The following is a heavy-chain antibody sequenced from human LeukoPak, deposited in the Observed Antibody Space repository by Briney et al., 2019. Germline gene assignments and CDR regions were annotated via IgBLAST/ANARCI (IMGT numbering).Heavy chain of an antibody. D-gene: IGHD4-23*01. Sequence: GGSLRLSCAASGITFSSSTMIWVRQAPGKGLEWVSYIRGTTNSTIYYADSVKGRFTISRENAKTSVYLQMNSLRAEDTAAYYCARVPPRGNDVTVGRYSYMDVWGKGTTVTVSS. CDR2: IRGTTNSTI. J-gene: IGHJ6*03. CDR1: GITFSSST. V-gene: IGHV3-48*01. CDR3: ARVPPRGNDVTVGRYSYMDV.